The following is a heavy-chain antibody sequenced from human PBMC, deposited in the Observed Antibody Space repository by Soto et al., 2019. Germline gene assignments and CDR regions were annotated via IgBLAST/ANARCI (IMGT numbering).Heavy chain of an antibody. CDR3: AASRGYYYGFDY. CDR1: GFTFTTYV. D-gene: IGHD3-22*01. Sequence: EVQLLESGGGLVQPGASLRLSCAASGFTFTTYVMSWVRQAPGRGLEWVSSLSASGGITYDADSLKGRFTISRDNSNNTLYLQMNSLSAEDTAVYYCAASRGYYYGFDYWGQGTPVIVSS. CDR2: LSASGGIT. V-gene: IGHV3-23*01. J-gene: IGHJ4*02.